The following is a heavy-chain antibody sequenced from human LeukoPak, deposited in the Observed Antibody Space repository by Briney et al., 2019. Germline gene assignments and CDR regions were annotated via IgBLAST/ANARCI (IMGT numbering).Heavy chain of an antibody. V-gene: IGHV3-21*01. CDR1: GFTFSSYE. J-gene: IGHJ4*02. CDR2: ISSSSSYI. D-gene: IGHD5-12*01. CDR3: ARDVQVATIYPLDY. Sequence: GESLKISCVASGFTFSSYEMNWVRQAPGKGLEWVSSISSSSSYIYYADSVKGRFTISRDNAKNSLYLQMNSLRAEDTAVYFCARDVQVATIYPLDYWGQGTLVTVSS.